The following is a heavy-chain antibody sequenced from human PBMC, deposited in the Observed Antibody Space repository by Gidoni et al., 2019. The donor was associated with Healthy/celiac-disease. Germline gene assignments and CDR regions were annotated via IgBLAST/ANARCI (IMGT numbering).Heavy chain of an antibody. CDR2: ISSSGITI. D-gene: IGHD2-15*01. Sequence: EVQLVESGGGLVQPGGSLRLSCAATGFTFSSYEMNWVRQAPGKGLDWVSYISSSGITIYYADSVKGRFTISRDNAKNSLYLQMNSLRAEDTAVYYCARHHRWYRFFDYWGQGTLVTVSS. CDR1: GFTFSSYE. V-gene: IGHV3-48*03. CDR3: ARHHRWYRFFDY. J-gene: IGHJ4*02.